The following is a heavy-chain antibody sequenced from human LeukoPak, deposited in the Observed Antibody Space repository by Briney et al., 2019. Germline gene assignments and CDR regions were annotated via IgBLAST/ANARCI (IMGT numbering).Heavy chain of an antibody. J-gene: IGHJ3*02. Sequence: SETLSLTCGVYDGSFSGYYWTWIRQPAGKGLEWIGRIYTSGSTINNPSLKNTNYNPSLKSRLTMSVDRSKNQFSLRMTSVTAADTAMYYCARDTALWTFDIWGQGTMVTVSS. D-gene: IGHD2-21*02. CDR2: IYTSGSTINNPSLKNT. CDR1: DGSFSGYY. V-gene: IGHV4-4*07. CDR3: ARDTALWTFDI.